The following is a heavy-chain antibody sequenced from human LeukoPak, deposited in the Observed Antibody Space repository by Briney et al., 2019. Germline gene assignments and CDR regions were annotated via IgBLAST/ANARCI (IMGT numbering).Heavy chain of an antibody. CDR1: GGSFSGYY. V-gene: IGHV4-34*01. CDR2: INHSGST. J-gene: IGHJ4*02. Sequence: SETLSLTCAVYGGSFSGYYWSWIRQPPGKGLEWIGEINHSGSTNYNPSIKSRVTISVDTSKNQFSLKLSSVTAADTAVYYCAAALGQDFWSGYNYWGQGTLVTVSS. D-gene: IGHD3-3*01. CDR3: AAALGQDFWSGYNY.